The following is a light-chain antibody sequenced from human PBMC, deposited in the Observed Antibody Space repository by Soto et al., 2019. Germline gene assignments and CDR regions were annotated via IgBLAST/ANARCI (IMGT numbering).Light chain of an antibody. V-gene: IGKV3-20*01. Sequence: EIVLTQSPGTLSLSPGERATLSCRASQSVSSSYLAWYQQKPGQAPRLLIYGASSRATGIPARFSGSGSGTDFTLTISRLEPEDLAVYYCQQYGSSGTFGQGTKVDIK. CDR3: QQYGSSGT. CDR1: QSVSSSY. CDR2: GAS. J-gene: IGKJ1*01.